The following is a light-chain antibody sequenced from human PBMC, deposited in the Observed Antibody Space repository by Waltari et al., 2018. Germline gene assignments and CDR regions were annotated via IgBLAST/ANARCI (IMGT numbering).Light chain of an antibody. V-gene: IGKV1-39*01. J-gene: IGKJ4*01. CDR1: QSVTSY. Sequence: DIQMIQSPSSLSASVGDRVTITCRASQSVTSYVNWYQQKPGKAPKLLIYADFTLHRGVPSRFSGSGSGTDFALTISSLQPEDAAVYYCQQNYEIPLTFGGGTKVEIK. CDR3: QQNYEIPLT. CDR2: ADF.